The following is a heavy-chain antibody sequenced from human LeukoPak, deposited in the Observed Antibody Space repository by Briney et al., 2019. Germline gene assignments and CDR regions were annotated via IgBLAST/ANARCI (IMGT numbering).Heavy chain of an antibody. CDR1: GFTFSSYA. CDR3: ASQGYYYDSSGYYYFDY. D-gene: IGHD3-22*01. J-gene: IGHJ4*02. CDR2: ISYDGSNK. Sequence: GGSLRLSCAASGFTFSSYAMHWVRQAPGKGLEWVAVISYDGSNKYYADSVKGRFTISRDNSKNTLYLQMNSLRAEDTAVYYCASQGYYYDSSGYYYFDYWGQGTLVTVSS. V-gene: IGHV3-30-3*01.